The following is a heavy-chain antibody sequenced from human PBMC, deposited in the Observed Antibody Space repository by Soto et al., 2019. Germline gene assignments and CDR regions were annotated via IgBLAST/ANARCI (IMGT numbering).Heavy chain of an antibody. CDR2: IYHSGST. CDR1: GGSISSGGYS. D-gene: IGHD6-13*01. Sequence: QLQLQESGSGLVKPSQTLSLTCAVSGGSISSGGYSWSWIRQPPGKGLEWIGYIYHSGSTYYNPSRESRVTLSVDRSKNQFSLKLSSVTAADTAVYYCASSHAGAHITAAVHWGQGTLVTVSS. V-gene: IGHV4-30-2*01. J-gene: IGHJ4*02. CDR3: ASSHAGAHITAAVH.